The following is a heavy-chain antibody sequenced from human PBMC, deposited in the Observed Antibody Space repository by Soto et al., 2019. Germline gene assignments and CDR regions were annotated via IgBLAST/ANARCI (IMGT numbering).Heavy chain of an antibody. CDR1: GFTFSSYA. V-gene: IGHV3-23*01. CDR2: ITDSGGST. Sequence: EVSLLESGGGLVQPGGSLRLSCATSGFTFSSYALSWVRQAPGKGLEWVSTITDSGGSTYYADSVKGRFTISRDNAKTTLYLQTSGLRAEDTALYYCAKDGDAYSPHYGMDVWGQGTRVTVSS. CDR3: AKDGDAYSPHYGMDV. J-gene: IGHJ6*01. D-gene: IGHD4-4*01.